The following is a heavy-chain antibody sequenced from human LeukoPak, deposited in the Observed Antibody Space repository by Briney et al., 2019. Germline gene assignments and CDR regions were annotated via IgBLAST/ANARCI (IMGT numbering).Heavy chain of an antibody. V-gene: IGHV4-4*07. CDR3: ASAIAAAGNGGYYFDY. CDR1: GGPISGYY. Sequence: PSETLSLTCTVSGGPISGYYWSWIRQPAGKGLEWIGRIYTSGSTNYNPSLKSRVTMSVDTSKNQFSLKLSSVTAADTAVYYCASAIAAAGNGGYYFDYWGQGTLVTVSS. J-gene: IGHJ4*02. CDR2: IYTSGST. D-gene: IGHD6-13*01.